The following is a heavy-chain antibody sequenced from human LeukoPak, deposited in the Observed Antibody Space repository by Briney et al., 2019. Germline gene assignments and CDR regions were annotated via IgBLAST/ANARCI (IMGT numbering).Heavy chain of an antibody. D-gene: IGHD3-10*01. CDR1: GGAFSGYF. CDR3: ARERFGELIDY. CDR2: INHSGST. V-gene: IGHV4-34*01. Sequence: LETLSPTRAFYGGAFSGYFWGWVRQPPRKGLEWIGEINHSGSTNYNPSLKSRVTISVDTSKNQFSLKLSSVTAADTAVYYCARERFGELIDYWGQGTLVTVSS. J-gene: IGHJ4*02.